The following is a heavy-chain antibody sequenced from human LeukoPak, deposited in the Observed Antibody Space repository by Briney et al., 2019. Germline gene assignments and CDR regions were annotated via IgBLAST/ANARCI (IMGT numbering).Heavy chain of an antibody. D-gene: IGHD3-22*01. V-gene: IGHV3-23*01. CDR2: ISGGGGST. CDR3: XXXXXXXYDSRAYYPDY. Sequence: GGSLRLSCAASGVTFISYAMCSGRQAPGKGREWVSAISGGGGSTYYADSVKGRFTISRDNSKNTRYLQMNSLRAQDTAVYYXXXXXXXXYDSRAYYPDYWGQGTLVTVSS. J-gene: IGHJ4*02. CDR1: GVTFISYA.